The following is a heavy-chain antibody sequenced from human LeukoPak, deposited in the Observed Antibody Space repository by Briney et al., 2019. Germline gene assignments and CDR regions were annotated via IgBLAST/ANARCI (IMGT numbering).Heavy chain of an antibody. J-gene: IGHJ4*02. V-gene: IGHV1-24*01. D-gene: IGHD1-26*01. CDR1: GYTLTELS. CDR3: ARAVAIRGWWELLRPQEPFCYFDY. CDR2: FDPEDGET. Sequence: ASVKVSCKVSGYTLTELSMHWVRQAPGKGLEWMGGFDPEDGETIYAQKFQGRVTMTEDTSTDTAYMELSSLRSEDTAVYYCARAVAIRGWWELLRPQEPFCYFDYWGQGTLVTVSS.